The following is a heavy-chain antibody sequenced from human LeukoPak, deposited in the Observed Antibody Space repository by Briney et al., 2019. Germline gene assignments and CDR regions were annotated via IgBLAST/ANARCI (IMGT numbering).Heavy chain of an antibody. CDR1: GFTFSSYG. D-gene: IGHD3-10*01. Sequence: GGSLRLSCAASGFTFSSYGMHWVRQAPGKGLEWVAVIWYDGSNKYYAGSVKGRFTISRDNSKNTLYLQMNSLRAEDTAVYYCAREGSYYNGLDYWGQGTLVTVSS. CDR3: AREGSYYNGLDY. V-gene: IGHV3-33*01. J-gene: IGHJ4*02. CDR2: IWYDGSNK.